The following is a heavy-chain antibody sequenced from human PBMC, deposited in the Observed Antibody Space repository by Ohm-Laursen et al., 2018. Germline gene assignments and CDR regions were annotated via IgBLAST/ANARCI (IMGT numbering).Heavy chain of an antibody. V-gene: IGHV3-23*01. CDR1: GFTFSSYA. CDR2: ISGSFGST. Sequence: SLRLSCAASGFTFSSYAMSWVRQAPGKGLERVSVISGSFGSTYYADSVKGRFTISRDNSRNTLYLQMNSLRAEDTAVYYCVRVRECSSTTCYGARYDFWGQGTLVTVSS. D-gene: IGHD2-2*01. CDR3: VRVRECSSTTCYGARYDF. J-gene: IGHJ4*02.